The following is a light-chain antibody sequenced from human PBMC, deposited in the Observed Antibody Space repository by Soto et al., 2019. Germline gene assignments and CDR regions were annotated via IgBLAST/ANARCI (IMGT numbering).Light chain of an antibody. CDR3: QQYNNWPTWT. J-gene: IGKJ1*01. CDR1: QSVSSN. Sequence: EIVMTQSPATLSVSPGERATLSCRASQSVSSNFAWYQQKPGQAPRLLIYGASTRPTGIPARFSGSWSGTEFPLTISSLQSEDFAVYYCQQYNNWPTWTFGQGTKVEIK. V-gene: IGKV3-15*01. CDR2: GAS.